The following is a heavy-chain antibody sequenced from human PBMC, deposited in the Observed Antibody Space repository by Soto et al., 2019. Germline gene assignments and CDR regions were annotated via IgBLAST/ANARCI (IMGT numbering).Heavy chain of an antibody. Sequence: SETLSLTCTVSVGSISSSSNHWGWIRQPPGKGLEWIGNIYYSENTYYNPSLKSRVTISVDTSKNQFSLRLTSVTAADTAVYYCATHPPYGPLDHWGQGTLVTAPQ. D-gene: IGHD4-17*01. J-gene: IGHJ4*02. V-gene: IGHV4-39*01. CDR3: ATHPPYGPLDH. CDR1: VGSISSSSNH. CDR2: IYYSENT.